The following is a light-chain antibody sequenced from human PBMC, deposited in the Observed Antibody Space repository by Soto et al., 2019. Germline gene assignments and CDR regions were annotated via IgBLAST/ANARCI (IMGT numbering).Light chain of an antibody. Sequence: IVLTQSPGTLSFPPGERATLSCRAIQSVSNNFLAWYQQKPGQAPRLLVFDASKRPTGIPDRFSGSGSGTDFTLTISRLEPEDFGVYYCQQYGTSPPRTFGQGTKVDIK. CDR2: DAS. CDR3: QQYGTSPPRT. V-gene: IGKV3-20*01. CDR1: QSVSNNF. J-gene: IGKJ1*01.